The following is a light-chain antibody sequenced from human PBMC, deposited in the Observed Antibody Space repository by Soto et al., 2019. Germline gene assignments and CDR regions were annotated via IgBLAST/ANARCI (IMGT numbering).Light chain of an antibody. Sequence: QSALTQPASVSGSPGQSITMSCTGSSSDIGAYNYVSWFQQYPGKAPKLIISEVSNRPSGVSNRFPGSKSGTAASLTISGLQTEDEADYFCFSFTTDWTHVFGTGTKVTVL. J-gene: IGLJ1*01. CDR2: EVS. V-gene: IGLV2-14*01. CDR3: FSFTTDWTHV. CDR1: SSDIGAYNY.